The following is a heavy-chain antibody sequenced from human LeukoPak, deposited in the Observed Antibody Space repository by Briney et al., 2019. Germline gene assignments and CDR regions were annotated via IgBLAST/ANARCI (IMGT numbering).Heavy chain of an antibody. Sequence: GGSLRLSCAASGFTFNIYALHWVRQAPGKGLEWVAVISYDGSGSFYTDSVEGQFTISRDNSKNTLFLQMNSLRTEDTAVYYCARAQYSSSWYLGYWGQGTLVTVSS. CDR1: GFTFNIYA. D-gene: IGHD6-13*01. V-gene: IGHV3-30*04. CDR2: ISYDGSGS. J-gene: IGHJ4*02. CDR3: ARAQYSSSWYLGY.